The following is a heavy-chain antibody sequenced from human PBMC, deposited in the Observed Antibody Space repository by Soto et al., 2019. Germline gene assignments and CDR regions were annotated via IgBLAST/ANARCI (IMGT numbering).Heavy chain of an antibody. J-gene: IGHJ5*02. CDR1: GFTFRDCY. V-gene: IGHV3-7*01. Sequence: XXSLRLSFAASGFTFRDCYMRWILQAPGKGLEWAAKRKRGGIEKYDVDSVKGRFTISRDNAKNSLYLQMNSLRAEDTAVYYCARDSSGWCAWFDPWGQGTLVTVSS. CDR3: ARDSSGWCAWFDP. CDR2: RKRGGIEK. D-gene: IGHD6-19*01.